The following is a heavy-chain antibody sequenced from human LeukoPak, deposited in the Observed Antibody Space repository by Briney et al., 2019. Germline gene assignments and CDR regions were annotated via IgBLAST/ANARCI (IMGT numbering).Heavy chain of an antibody. CDR3: ATDRRITIFGVAPHQPPFDY. D-gene: IGHD3-3*01. Sequence: PGGSLRLSCAASGFTFSSYAMSWVRQAPGKGLEWVSAISGSGGSTYYADSVKGRFTISRDNSKNTLYLQMNSLRAEDTAVYYCATDRRITIFGVAPHQPPFDYWGQGTLVTASS. CDR2: ISGSGGST. CDR1: GFTFSSYA. V-gene: IGHV3-23*01. J-gene: IGHJ4*02.